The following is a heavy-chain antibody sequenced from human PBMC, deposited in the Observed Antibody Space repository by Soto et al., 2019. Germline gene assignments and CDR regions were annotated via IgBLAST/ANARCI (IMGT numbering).Heavy chain of an antibody. Sequence: VQLLESGGGLVQPGGSLRLSCAASGITFSDYAMTWVRQAPGKGLEWVSVISDSGGFTFYADSVKGRFTISRDNSGGTLYLQMNSLRAEDTAIYYCAKRPLNWGRWYFDLWGRGTLVTVSS. CDR2: ISDSGGFT. CDR1: GITFSDYA. CDR3: AKRPLNWGRWYFDL. D-gene: IGHD7-27*01. V-gene: IGHV3-23*01. J-gene: IGHJ2*01.